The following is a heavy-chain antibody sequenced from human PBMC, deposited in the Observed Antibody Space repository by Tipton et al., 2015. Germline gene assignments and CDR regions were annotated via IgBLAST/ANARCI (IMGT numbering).Heavy chain of an antibody. V-gene: IGHV1-69*01. CDR1: GGTFSTYA. CDR3: ARDSTSAGNWFDP. D-gene: IGHD3-10*01. CDR2: IIPILNIT. J-gene: IGHJ5*02. Sequence: QLVQSGAEVKKPGSSVKVSCKASGGTFSTYAVTWVRQAPGQGLEWMGGIIPILNITNYAQKFQGRVTITADESTGTAYMELSSLNSEDTAIYYCARDSTSAGNWFDPWGQRTLVTVSS.